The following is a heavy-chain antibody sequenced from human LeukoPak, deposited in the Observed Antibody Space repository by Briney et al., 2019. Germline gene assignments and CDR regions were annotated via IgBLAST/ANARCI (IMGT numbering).Heavy chain of an antibody. D-gene: IGHD3-22*01. CDR2: IIPIFGTA. Sequence: SVKVSYKASGGTFNSYAISWVRQAPGQGREWMGGIIPIFGTANYAQKFQGRVTITADESTSTAYMELSSLRSEDTAVYYCARFDSSGYFDYWGQGTLVTVSS. V-gene: IGHV1-69*01. CDR1: GGTFNSYA. J-gene: IGHJ4*02. CDR3: ARFDSSGYFDY.